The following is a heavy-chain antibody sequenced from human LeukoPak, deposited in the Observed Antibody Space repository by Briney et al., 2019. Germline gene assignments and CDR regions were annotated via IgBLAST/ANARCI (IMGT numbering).Heavy chain of an antibody. J-gene: IGHJ6*03. V-gene: IGHV1-8*03. D-gene: IGHD3-16*01. Sequence: ASVKVSCKASGYTFTSYDINWVRQATGQGLEWMGWMNPNSGNTGYAQKFQGRVTITRNTSIGTAYMELSSLRSEDTAVYYCARAPNDYTSYYYYYYMDVWGKGTTVTVSS. CDR3: ARAPNDYTSYYYYYYMDV. CDR2: MNPNSGNT. CDR1: GYTFTSYD.